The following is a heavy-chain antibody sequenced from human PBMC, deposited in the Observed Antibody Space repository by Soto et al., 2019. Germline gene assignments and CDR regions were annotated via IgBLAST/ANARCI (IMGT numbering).Heavy chain of an antibody. D-gene: IGHD2-8*01. Sequence: QVQLVQSGAEVKKPGSSVKVSCKASGGTFSTYAFTWVRQAPGQGLEWMGGIIPIFRTANYAQNFQGRVTITTDESTNTAYMELSSLRSEDTAVYYCARETKAKYFDSWGQGTLDTVSS. CDR1: GGTFSTYA. CDR3: ARETKAKYFDS. J-gene: IGHJ4*02. CDR2: IIPIFRTA. V-gene: IGHV1-69*05.